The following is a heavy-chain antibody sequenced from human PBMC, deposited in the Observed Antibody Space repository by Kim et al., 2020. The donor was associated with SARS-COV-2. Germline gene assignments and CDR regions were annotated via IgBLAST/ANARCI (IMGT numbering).Heavy chain of an antibody. Sequence: GGSLRLSCAASGFTFSSYAMHWVRQAPGKGLEWVAVISYDGSNKYYADSVKGRFTISRDNSKNTLYLQMNSLRAEDTAVYYCARNVDTAMAGDYYYYGMDVWGQGTTVTVSS. CDR2: ISYDGSNK. CDR1: GFTFSSYA. V-gene: IGHV3-30*04. D-gene: IGHD5-18*01. CDR3: ARNVDTAMAGDYYYYGMDV. J-gene: IGHJ6*02.